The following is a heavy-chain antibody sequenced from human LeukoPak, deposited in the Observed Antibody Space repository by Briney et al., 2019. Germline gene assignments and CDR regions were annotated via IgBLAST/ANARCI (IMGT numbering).Heavy chain of an antibody. V-gene: IGHV3-21*01. CDR3: ARADSNIAARRIGFDY. Sequence: GGSLRLSCAASGFTFSSYSMNWVRQAPGKGLEWVSSITRSNYIYYADSLKGRFTISRDNAKNSLYLQINSLRAGDTALYYCARADSNIAARRIGFDYWGQGTLVTVSS. J-gene: IGHJ4*02. CDR2: ITRSNYI. D-gene: IGHD6-6*01. CDR1: GFTFSSYS.